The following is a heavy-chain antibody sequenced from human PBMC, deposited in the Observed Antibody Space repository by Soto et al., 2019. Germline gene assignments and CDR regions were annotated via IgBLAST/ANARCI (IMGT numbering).Heavy chain of an antibody. J-gene: IGHJ4*02. Sequence: QVQLVESGGGVVQPGRSLRLSCAASGFTFSSYAMHWVRQAPGKGLEWVAVISYDGSNKYYADSVKGRFTISRDNSKNTRYLQMNSLRAEDTAVYYCARDLSGYSGYSDYWGQGTLVTVSS. CDR3: ARDLSGYSGYSDY. CDR1: GFTFSSYA. D-gene: IGHD1-26*01. CDR2: ISYDGSNK. V-gene: IGHV3-30-3*01.